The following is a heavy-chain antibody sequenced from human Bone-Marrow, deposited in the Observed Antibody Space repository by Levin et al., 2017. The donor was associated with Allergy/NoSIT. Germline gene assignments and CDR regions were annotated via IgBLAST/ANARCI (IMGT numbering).Heavy chain of an antibody. V-gene: IGHV3-9*01. CDR1: GFKFGDYA. Sequence: GGSLRLSCAASGFKFGDYAIHWVRQVPGKGLEWVSGMSWSSDSLGYADSVKGRFTISRDNAKNSLHLQMNSLRVEDTALYYCAKGTSGSYSSGYFDSWGQGTLVTVSS. CDR2: MSWSSDSL. CDR3: AKGTSGSYSSGYFDS. D-gene: IGHD1-26*01. J-gene: IGHJ4*02.